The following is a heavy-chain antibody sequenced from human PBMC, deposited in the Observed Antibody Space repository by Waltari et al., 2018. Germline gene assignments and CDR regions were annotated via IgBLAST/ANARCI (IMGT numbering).Heavy chain of an antibody. Sequence: QVQLVQSGAEVKKPGSSVKVSCKASGGTFSSYAISWVRQAPGQGLEWMGGIIPIFGTANYAQKFQGRVTITADESTSTAYMELSSLRSEDTAVYYCARGINYYDSSGPKASNWFDPWGQGTLVTVSS. D-gene: IGHD3-22*01. CDR3: ARGINYYDSSGPKASNWFDP. CDR1: GGTFSSYA. J-gene: IGHJ5*02. CDR2: IIPIFGTA. V-gene: IGHV1-69*13.